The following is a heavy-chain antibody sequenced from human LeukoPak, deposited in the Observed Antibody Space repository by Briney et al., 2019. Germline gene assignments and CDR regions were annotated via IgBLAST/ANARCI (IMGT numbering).Heavy chain of an antibody. CDR2: ISGSGGST. D-gene: IGHD3-10*01. V-gene: IGHV3-23*01. Sequence: GGSLRPSCAASGFTFSSYAMSWVRQAPGKGLEWVSAISGSGGSTYYADPVKGRFTISRDNCKNTLYLQMNSLRAEDTAVYYCAKLLLWFGESAFDIWGQGTMVTVSS. J-gene: IGHJ3*02. CDR3: AKLLLWFGESAFDI. CDR1: GFTFSSYA.